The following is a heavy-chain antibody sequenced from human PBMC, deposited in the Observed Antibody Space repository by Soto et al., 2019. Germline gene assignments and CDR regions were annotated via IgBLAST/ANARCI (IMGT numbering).Heavy chain of an antibody. CDR3: XXXXXXXXRSSWPFDY. CDR2: MSFDGITT. V-gene: IGHV3-30-3*01. J-gene: IGHJ4*02. CDR1: GFSFSNFP. Sequence: QVQLVESGGGVVQPGGSLRLSCAASGFSFSNFPMHWFRQAPGKGLEWVAVMSFDGITTYYADSVKGRFTVSRDNSQNXXXXXXXXXXXXXXXXXXXXXXXXXXXRSSWPFDYWGQGTLVTVSS. D-gene: IGHD6-13*01.